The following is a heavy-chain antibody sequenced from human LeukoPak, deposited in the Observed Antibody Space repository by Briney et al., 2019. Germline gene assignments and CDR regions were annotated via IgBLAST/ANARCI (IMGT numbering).Heavy chain of an antibody. CDR3: ATDRGYSSFDY. Sequence: GGSLRLSCEGSGFTLSTYWMDWVRQSPGKRLEWVARIHPDASQKDYGRSVKGRFSISRDNPKKSLYLQMNSLRAEDTATYYCATDRGYSSFDYWGQGTLVTVPS. CDR1: GFTLSTYW. J-gene: IGHJ4*02. V-gene: IGHV3-7*01. CDR2: IHPDASQK. D-gene: IGHD3-22*01.